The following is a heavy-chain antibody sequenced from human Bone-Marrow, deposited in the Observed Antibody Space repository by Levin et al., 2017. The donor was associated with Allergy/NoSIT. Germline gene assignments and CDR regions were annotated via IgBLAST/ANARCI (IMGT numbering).Heavy chain of an antibody. CDR3: AKEARQVGFDY. CDR2: ILPILGKA. Sequence: GASVKVSCKASGGTFASSTISWVRQAPGQGLEWMGGILPILGKAKYAQKFEDRVTITADESTSTVYMELSSLRSEDTAVYYWAKEARQVGFDYWGQGTLVTVSS. V-gene: IGHV1-69*10. CDR1: GGTFASST. J-gene: IGHJ4*02.